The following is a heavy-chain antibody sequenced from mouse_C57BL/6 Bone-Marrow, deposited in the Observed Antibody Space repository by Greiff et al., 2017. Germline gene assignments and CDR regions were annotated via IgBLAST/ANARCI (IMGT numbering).Heavy chain of an antibody. V-gene: IGHV5-4*01. CDR1: GFTFSSYA. J-gene: IGHJ4*01. Sequence: EVKLMESGGGLVKPGGSLKLSCAASGFTFSSYAMSWVRQTPEKRLEWVATISDGGSYTYYPDNVKGRFTISRDNAKNNLYLQMSHLKSEDTAMYYCARDNTTVVAPTGTAMDYWGQGTSVTVSS. CDR3: ARDNTTVVAPTGTAMDY. CDR2: ISDGGSYT. D-gene: IGHD1-1*01.